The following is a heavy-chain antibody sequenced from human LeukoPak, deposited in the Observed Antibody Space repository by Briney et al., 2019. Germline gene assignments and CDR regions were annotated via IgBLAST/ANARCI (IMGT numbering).Heavy chain of an antibody. V-gene: IGHV3-21*06. J-gene: IGHJ4*02. CDR1: GFTFNTYS. CDR2: IDSSGGYM. Sequence: EGSLRLSCEASGFTFNTYSMNWARQAPGKGLEWVSSIDSSGGYMFYADSVKGRFIISRDNAKDSLYLQMNSLRVEDTAVYYCLRGDRRDYWGQGTLVTVSS. CDR3: LRGDRRDY.